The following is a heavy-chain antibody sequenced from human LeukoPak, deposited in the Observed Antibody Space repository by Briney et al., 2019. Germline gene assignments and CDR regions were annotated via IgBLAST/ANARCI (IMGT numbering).Heavy chain of an antibody. CDR2: ISSNGGST. J-gene: IGHJ6*02. CDR1: GFTFSSYA. D-gene: IGHD3/OR15-3a*01. CDR3: VKEDWNYDYGMDV. Sequence: WGSLRLSCAASGFTFSSYAMSWVRQAPGKGLEYVSAISSNGGSTYYADSVKGRFTISRDNSKNTLYLQMSSLRAEDTAVYYCVKEDWNYDYGMDVWGQGTTVTVSS. V-gene: IGHV3-64D*06.